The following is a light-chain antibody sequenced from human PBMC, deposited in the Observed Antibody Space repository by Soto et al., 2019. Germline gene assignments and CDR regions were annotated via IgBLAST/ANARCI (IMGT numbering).Light chain of an antibody. Sequence: DMQMTQSPSALSASVGDRVTITCWVRLRVSNWLAWNRQKPGEAQKPLIYEGSTLERGVPSRFSGSGSGTECTLTIISLQPDDFATFYCQQYDTYSRTFGQGTKVEVK. V-gene: IGKV1-5*03. J-gene: IGKJ1*01. CDR2: EGS. CDR3: QQYDTYSRT. CDR1: LRVSNW.